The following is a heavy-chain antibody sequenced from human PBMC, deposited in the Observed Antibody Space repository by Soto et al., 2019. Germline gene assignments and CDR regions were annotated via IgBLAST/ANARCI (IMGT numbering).Heavy chain of an antibody. D-gene: IGHD4-17*01. Sequence: QVQLVESGGGVVQPGTSLRLSCAASGFTFSRHGMHWVLQTPGKGLEWLAVILNDASGHWYADSVKGRFTISRDNFENTFYLQMTGLRLEDPAMYYCARDADYPDNGFDYWGKGTLVTVSS. J-gene: IGHJ4*02. CDR2: ILNDASGH. V-gene: IGHV3-33*01. CDR3: ARDADYPDNGFDY. CDR1: GFTFSRHG.